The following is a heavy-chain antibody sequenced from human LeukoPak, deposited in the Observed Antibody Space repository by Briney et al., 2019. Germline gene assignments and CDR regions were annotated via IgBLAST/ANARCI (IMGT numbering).Heavy chain of an antibody. J-gene: IGHJ6*02. CDR3: ARAKGSYYYGMDV. CDR1: GLTFSSYW. Sequence: GGSLRLSCAASGLTFSSYWMSWVRQAPGKGLEWVANIKQDGSEKYYVDSVKGRFTISRDNAKNSLYLQMNSLRAEDTAVYYCARAKGSYYYGMDVWGQGTTVTVSS. V-gene: IGHV3-7*01. CDR2: IKQDGSEK.